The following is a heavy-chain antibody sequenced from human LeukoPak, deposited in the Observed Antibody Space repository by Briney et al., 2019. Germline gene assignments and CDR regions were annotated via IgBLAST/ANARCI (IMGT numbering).Heavy chain of an antibody. CDR3: ARHFGSGSYYYHYMDV. CDR1: GFTFSSYS. Sequence: GGSLRLSCAASGFTFSSYSMNWVRQAPGKGLEWVSSISSSSSYIYYADSVKGRFTISRDNAKNSLYLQMNSLRAEDTAVYYCARHFGSGSYYYHYMDVWGKGTTVTVSS. J-gene: IGHJ6*03. D-gene: IGHD3-10*01. V-gene: IGHV3-21*01. CDR2: ISSSSSYI.